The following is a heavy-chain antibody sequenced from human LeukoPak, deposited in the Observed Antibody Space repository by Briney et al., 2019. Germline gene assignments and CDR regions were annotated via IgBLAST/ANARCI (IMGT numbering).Heavy chain of an antibody. CDR3: TRNRGTDY. CDR2: IKEDGSEK. J-gene: IGHJ4*02. V-gene: IGHV3-7*01. CDR1: GFTFSNYW. Sequence: VGSLRLSCAASGFTFSNYWMNWVRQAPGKGLEWVANIKEDGSEKIYVESVKGRFTIARDNSKNSLYLQINNLRAEDTAVYYCTRNRGTDYWGQGTLVTVSS. D-gene: IGHD1-1*01.